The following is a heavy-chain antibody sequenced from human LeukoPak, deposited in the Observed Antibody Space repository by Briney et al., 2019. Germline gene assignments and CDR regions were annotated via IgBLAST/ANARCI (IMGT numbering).Heavy chain of an antibody. CDR2: IYRGGST. D-gene: IGHD3-22*01. V-gene: IGHV3-53*01. J-gene: IGHJ4*02. CDR1: GFTVSSNY. Sequence: PGGSLRLSCAASGFTVSSNYMSWVRQAPGKGLEWVSVIYRGGSTYYADSVKGRFTISRDNSKNTLYLQMNSLRAEDTAVYYCATRPYDSGGYPRRYFDYWGQGTLVTVSS. CDR3: ATRPYDSGGYPRRYFDY.